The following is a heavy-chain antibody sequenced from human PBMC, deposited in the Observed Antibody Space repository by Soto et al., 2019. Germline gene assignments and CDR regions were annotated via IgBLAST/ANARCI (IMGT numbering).Heavy chain of an antibody. Sequence: QVQLVQSGAEVKKPGASVKVSCKASGYTFTSYDINWVRQATGKGLEWMGWMNPNSGNTGYAQKXXGXXTMTRNPSISPTYMELSHLRSEATAVYYCASERTGTASMDVWGQGTTVTVPS. V-gene: IGHV1-8*01. CDR1: GYTFTSYD. J-gene: IGHJ6*02. CDR3: ASERTGTASMDV. D-gene: IGHD1-1*01. CDR2: MNPNSGNT.